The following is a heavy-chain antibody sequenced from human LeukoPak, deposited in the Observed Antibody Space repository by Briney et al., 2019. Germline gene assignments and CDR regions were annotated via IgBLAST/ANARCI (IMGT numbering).Heavy chain of an antibody. D-gene: IGHD3-22*01. CDR1: RYTLTELS. V-gene: IGHV1-24*01. Sequence: ASVNVSCKVSRYTLTELSMHWVRQAPGKGLEWMVGFDPEDGETIYAQKFQGRVTMTEDTSTDTAYMELSSLRSEDTAVYYCATYLMDYYDSSGYYSYWGQGTLVTVSS. CDR3: ATYLMDYYDSSGYYSY. CDR2: FDPEDGET. J-gene: IGHJ4*02.